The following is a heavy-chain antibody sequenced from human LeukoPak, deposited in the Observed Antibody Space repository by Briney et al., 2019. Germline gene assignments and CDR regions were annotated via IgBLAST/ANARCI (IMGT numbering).Heavy chain of an antibody. CDR2: ISYDGSNK. V-gene: IGHV3-30-3*01. Sequence: PGRSLRLSRAASGFTFSSYAMHWVRQAPGKGLEWESVISYDGSNKYYADSVKGRFTISRDNSKNTLYLQMNSLRAEDTAVYYSPRERYYYDSSGSYYFDYWGQGTLVTVSS. D-gene: IGHD3-22*01. J-gene: IGHJ4*02. CDR1: GFTFSSYA. CDR3: PRERYYYDSSGSYYFDY.